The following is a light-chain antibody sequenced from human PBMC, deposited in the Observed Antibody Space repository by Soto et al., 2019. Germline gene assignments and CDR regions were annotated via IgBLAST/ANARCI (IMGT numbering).Light chain of an antibody. CDR1: SSDVGGYNY. CDR3: SSYAGSNNPYV. J-gene: IGLJ1*01. V-gene: IGLV2-8*01. Sequence: SALTQPPSASGSPGQSVTISCTGTSSDVGGYNYVSWYQQHPGKAPKLMIYEVSKRPSGVPDRFSGSKSGKTASLTVSGLQAEDEADYYRSSYAGSNNPYVFGTGTKVTVL. CDR2: EVS.